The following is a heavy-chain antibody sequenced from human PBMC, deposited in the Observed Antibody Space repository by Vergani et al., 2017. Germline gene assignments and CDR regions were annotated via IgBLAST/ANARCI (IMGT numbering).Heavy chain of an antibody. Sequence: QVQLQQWGAGLLKPSETLSLTCAVSGYSISSGYYWGWIRQPPGKGLEWIGSIYHSGSTYYNPSLKSRVTISVDTSKNQFSLKLSSVTAADTAVYYCARHCSSTSCSIDYWGQGTLVTVSS. CDR3: ARHCSSTSCSIDY. CDR1: GYSISSGYY. J-gene: IGHJ4*02. D-gene: IGHD2-2*01. CDR2: IYHSGST. V-gene: IGHV4-38-2*01.